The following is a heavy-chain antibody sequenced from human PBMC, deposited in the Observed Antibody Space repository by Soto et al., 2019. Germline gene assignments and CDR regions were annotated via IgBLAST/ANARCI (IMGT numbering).Heavy chain of an antibody. D-gene: IGHD3-22*01. J-gene: IGHJ5*02. CDR2: IYYSGST. V-gene: IGHV4-61*01. CDR1: GGPVSSGSYY. Sequence: SETLSLTCTVSGGPVSSGSYYWSWIRQPPGKGLEWIGYIYYSGSTNYNPSLKSRVTISVDTSKNQFSLKLSSVTAADTAVYYCARDYYDSSGYLGSWGQGTLVTVSS. CDR3: ARDYYDSSGYLGS.